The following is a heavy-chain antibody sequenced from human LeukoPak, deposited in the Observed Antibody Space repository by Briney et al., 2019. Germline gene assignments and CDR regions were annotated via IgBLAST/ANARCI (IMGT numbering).Heavy chain of an antibody. J-gene: IGHJ5*02. CDR2: ISYSGST. CDR3: AREPGFDSSGYLNGFDP. V-gene: IGHV4-59*01. Sequence: PSETLSLTCTVSGGSISSYYWSWIRQPPGKGLEWIACISYSGSTKYNPSLKSRVTISVDTSKNQLSLKLSSVTAADTAVYYCAREPGFDSSGYLNGFDPWGQGTLVTVSS. CDR1: GGSISSYY. D-gene: IGHD3-22*01.